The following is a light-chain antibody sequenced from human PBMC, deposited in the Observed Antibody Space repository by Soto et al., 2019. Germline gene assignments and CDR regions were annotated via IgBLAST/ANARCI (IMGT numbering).Light chain of an antibody. V-gene: IGLV2-23*02. J-gene: IGLJ2*01. Sequence: QSVLTQPASVSGSPGQSITISCTGTSSDVGSYNLVSWYQQHPGKAPKLMIYEVSKRPSGVSNRFSGSTSGNTASLTISGLQAEDEADYYCCSYAGSSTVVFGGGTKVTVL. CDR1: SSDVGSYNL. CDR3: CSYAGSSTVV. CDR2: EVS.